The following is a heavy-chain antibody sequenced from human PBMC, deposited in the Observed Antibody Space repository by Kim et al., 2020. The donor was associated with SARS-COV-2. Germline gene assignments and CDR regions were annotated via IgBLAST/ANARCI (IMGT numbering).Heavy chain of an antibody. CDR2: INHSGST. V-gene: IGHV4-34*01. D-gene: IGHD6-13*01. CDR3: ASPWGSGRGEQQLEKNWFDP. Sequence: SETLSLSCAVYGGSFSGYYWSWIRQPPGKGLEWIGEINHSGSTNYNPSLKSRVTISVDTSKNQFSLKLSSVTAADTAVYYCASPWGSGRGEQQLEKNWFDPWGQGTLVTVSS. J-gene: IGHJ5*02. CDR1: GGSFSGYY.